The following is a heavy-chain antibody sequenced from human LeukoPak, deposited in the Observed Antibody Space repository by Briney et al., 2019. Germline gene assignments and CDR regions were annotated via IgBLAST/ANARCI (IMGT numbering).Heavy chain of an antibody. D-gene: IGHD1-26*01. CDR2: IWYDGSNK. CDR1: GFTFSSYG. V-gene: IGHV3-33*06. J-gene: IGHJ3*02. CDR3: AKDYGEGSWTFDI. Sequence: GRSLRLSCAASGFTFSSYGMHWVRQAPGKGLEWVAVIWYDGSNKYYADSVKGRFTISRDNSKNTLYLQMNSLRAEDTAVYYCAKDYGEGSWTFDIWGQGTMVTVSS.